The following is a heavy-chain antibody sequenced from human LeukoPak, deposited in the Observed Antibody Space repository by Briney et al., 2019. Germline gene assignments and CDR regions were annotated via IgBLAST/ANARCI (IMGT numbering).Heavy chain of an antibody. CDR1: GLSFRNYA. CDR3: AKGYARSGCYVFDY. Sequence: PGGSLRLSCAASGLSFRNYALTWVGQAAGKGRAGVATITSGDRTYHADPVRGRFTISRDNSKNTLYLQMNSVSAEDGAVYYCAKGYARSGCYVFDYWGQGTLVTVSS. D-gene: IGHD3-22*01. V-gene: IGHV3-23*01. J-gene: IGHJ4*02. CDR2: ITSGDRT.